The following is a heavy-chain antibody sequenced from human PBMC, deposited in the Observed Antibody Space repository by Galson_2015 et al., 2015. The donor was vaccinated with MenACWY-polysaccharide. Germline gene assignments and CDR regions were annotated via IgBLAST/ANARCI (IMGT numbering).Heavy chain of an antibody. V-gene: IGHV3-23*01. CDR3: AKEGSCSGSSCSGWFDP. CDR2: ITGSGGST. J-gene: IGHJ5*02. D-gene: IGHD2-15*01. CDR1: GFTFSTYG. Sequence: SLRLSCAASGFTFSTYGMSWVRQAPGKGLEWVSAITGSGGSTYYADSVKGRFTISRDNSKNTVYLQMNSLRAEDTAVYYCAKEGSCSGSSCSGWFDPWGQGTLVTVSS.